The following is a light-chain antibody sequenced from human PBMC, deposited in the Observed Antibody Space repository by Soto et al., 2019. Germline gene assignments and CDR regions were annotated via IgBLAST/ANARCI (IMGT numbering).Light chain of an antibody. CDR1: SSNIGNNY. CDR2: DNN. J-gene: IGLJ2*01. Sequence: QSVLTQPPSVSAAPGQKVTISCSGSSSNIGNNYVSWYQQLPGTAPKLLIYDNNKRISGIPDRFSGSKSGTSATLGITGLQTGDEADYYCGTWDNSLSTVIFGGGTKLTVL. CDR3: GTWDNSLSTVI. V-gene: IGLV1-51*01.